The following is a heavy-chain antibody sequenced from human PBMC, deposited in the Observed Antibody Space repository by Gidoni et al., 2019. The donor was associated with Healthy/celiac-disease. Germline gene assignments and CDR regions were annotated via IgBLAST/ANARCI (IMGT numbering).Heavy chain of an antibody. V-gene: IGHV1-69*01. CDR3: ARPIVGATNGLRAFDI. CDR2: IIPIFGTA. CDR1: GGTFSSYA. Sequence: QVQLVQSGAEVKKPGCSVKVSCKASGGTFSSYAISVVRQAPGQGLEWMGGIIPIFGTANYAQKFQGRVTITADESTSTAYMELSSRRSEDTAVYYCARPIVGATNGLRAFDIWGQGTMVTVSS. D-gene: IGHD1-26*01. J-gene: IGHJ3*02.